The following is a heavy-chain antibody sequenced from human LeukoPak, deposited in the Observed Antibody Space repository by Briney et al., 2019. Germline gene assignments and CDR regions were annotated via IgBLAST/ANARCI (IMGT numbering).Heavy chain of an antibody. V-gene: IGHV3-9*01. CDR2: ISWNSGSI. D-gene: IGHD6-13*01. Sequence: SGGSLRLSCAASGFTFDDYAMHWVRQAPGKGLEWVSGISWNSGSIGYADSVKGRFTISRDTAKNSLYLQMNSLRAEDTALYYCAKDLKTRIAAAGGFDYWGPGTLVTVSS. CDR1: GFTFDDYA. CDR3: AKDLKTRIAAAGGFDY. J-gene: IGHJ4*02.